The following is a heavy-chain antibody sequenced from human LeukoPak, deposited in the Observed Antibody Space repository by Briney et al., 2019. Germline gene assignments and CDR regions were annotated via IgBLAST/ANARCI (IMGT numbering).Heavy chain of an antibody. CDR2: ISSSGSTI. CDR1: GFTFSSYE. V-gene: IGHV3-48*03. D-gene: IGHD6-19*01. CDR3: ARVRGSGWYAVDY. J-gene: IGHJ4*02. Sequence: PGGSLRLSCAASGFTFSSYEMNWVRQAPGKGLEWVSYISSSGSTIYYADSVKARFTISRDNAKNSLYLQMNSLRAEDTAVYYCARVRGSGWYAVDYWGQGSLVTVSS.